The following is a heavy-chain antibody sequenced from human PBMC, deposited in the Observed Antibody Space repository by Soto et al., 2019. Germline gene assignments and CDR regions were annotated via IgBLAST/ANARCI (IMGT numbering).Heavy chain of an antibody. CDR3: ARDISGQPLPVDY. CDR2: ISYDGSNK. Sequence: QAQLVESGGGVVQPGRSLRLSCAASGFTFSSYAMHWVRQAPGKGLEWVAVISYDGSNKYYADSVKGRFTISGDNSKNTLYLQMNSLRAEDTAVYYCARDISGQPLPVDYWGQGTLVTVSS. J-gene: IGHJ4*02. D-gene: IGHD3-10*01. V-gene: IGHV3-30-3*01. CDR1: GFTFSSYA.